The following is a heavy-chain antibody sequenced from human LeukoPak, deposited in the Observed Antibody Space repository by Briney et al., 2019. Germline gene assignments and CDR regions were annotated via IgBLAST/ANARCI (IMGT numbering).Heavy chain of an antibody. CDR2: INHSGST. V-gene: IGHV4-34*01. D-gene: IGHD4-17*01. CDR1: GGSFSGYY. Sequence: SETLSLTCAVHGGSFSGYYWSWIRQPPGKGLEWIGEINHSGSTNYNPSLKSRVTISVDTSKNQFSLKLSSVTAADTAVYYCARGYGDYVSAPLFYDYWGQGTLVTVSS. CDR3: ARGYGDYVSAPLFYDY. J-gene: IGHJ4*02.